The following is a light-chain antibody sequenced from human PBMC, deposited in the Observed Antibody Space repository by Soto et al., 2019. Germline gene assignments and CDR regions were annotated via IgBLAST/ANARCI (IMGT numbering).Light chain of an antibody. CDR1: QSVSSS. Sequence: DIVLTQSPATLSLSPGERATLSCRASQSVSSSLAWHQQKPGQTPRLLIYGASNRATGIPARFNGSGSGTDFTLTVSSLEPEDFAVYYCQQRSNWPLTFGGGTKVEIK. J-gene: IGKJ4*01. CDR2: GAS. CDR3: QQRSNWPLT. V-gene: IGKV3-11*01.